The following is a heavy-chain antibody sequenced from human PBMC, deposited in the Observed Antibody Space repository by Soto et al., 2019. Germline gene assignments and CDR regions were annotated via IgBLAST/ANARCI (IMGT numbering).Heavy chain of an antibody. CDR1: GGSISSYY. J-gene: IGHJ4*02. Sequence: SETLSLTCTVSGGSISSYYWNWLRQPPGKGLEWIGYIYYSGSTNHNPSLKSRVTISVDTSKNQFSLKLRSVTAADTALYYCARGSNGDFDYWGQGTLVTVSS. V-gene: IGHV4-59*01. D-gene: IGHD4-17*01. CDR3: ARGSNGDFDY. CDR2: IYYSGST.